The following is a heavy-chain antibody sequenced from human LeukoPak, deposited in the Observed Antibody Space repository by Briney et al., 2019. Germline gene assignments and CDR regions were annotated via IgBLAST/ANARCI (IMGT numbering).Heavy chain of an antibody. CDR2: IYYSGST. CDR1: GGSISSYY. V-gene: IGHV4-59*08. J-gene: IGHJ6*02. CDR3: ARRQGLHSSSFTYYYYGMDV. D-gene: IGHD6-13*01. Sequence: SETLSLTCTVSGGSISSYYWRWIRQPPGKGLEWIGYIYYSGSTNYNPSLKSRVTISVDTSKNQFSLKLSSVTAADTAVHYCARRQGLHSSSFTYYYYGMDVWGQGTTVTVSS.